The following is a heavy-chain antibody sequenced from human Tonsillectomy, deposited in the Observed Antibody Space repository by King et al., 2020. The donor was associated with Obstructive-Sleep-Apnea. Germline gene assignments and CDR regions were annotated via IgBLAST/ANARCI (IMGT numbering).Heavy chain of an antibody. D-gene: IGHD3-22*01. CDR1: GFTFKDYW. V-gene: IGHV3-7*01. J-gene: IGHJ4*02. CDR2: IKQDGSEK. CDR3: AGSSGQDFDH. Sequence: VQLVESGGGLVQPGGSLRLSCAASGFTFKDYWMRWVRQAPGKGLEWVANIKQDGSEKYYVDSVKGRFTISRDNANNSLYLQMNSLRAEDTAVYYCAGSSGQDFDHWGQGTLVTVSS.